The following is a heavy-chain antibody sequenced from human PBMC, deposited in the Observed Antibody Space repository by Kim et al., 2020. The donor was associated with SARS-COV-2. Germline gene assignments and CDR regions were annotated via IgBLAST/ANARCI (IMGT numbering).Heavy chain of an antibody. CDR1: GFTFSDYY. Sequence: GGSLRLSCAASGFTFSDYYMSWIRQAPGKGLEWVSYISSSSSYTNYADSVKGRFTISRDNAKNSLYLQMNSLRAEDTAVYYCARDLIGYGSFGELLVPQRYSGGMDVWGQGTTVTVSS. CDR2: ISSSSSYT. J-gene: IGHJ6*02. CDR3: ARDLIGYGSFGELLVPQRYSGGMDV. D-gene: IGHD3-10*01. V-gene: IGHV3-11*06.